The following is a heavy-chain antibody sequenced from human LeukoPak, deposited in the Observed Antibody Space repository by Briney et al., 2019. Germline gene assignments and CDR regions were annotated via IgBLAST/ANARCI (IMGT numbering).Heavy chain of an antibody. CDR1: GFTFSSYG. CDR2: IRYDGSNK. V-gene: IGHV3-30*02. J-gene: IGHJ3*02. Sequence: PGGSLRLSCAASGFTFSSYGMHWVRQAPGKGLEWVAFIRYDGSNKYYADSVKGRFTISRDNSKNTLYLQMNSLRAEDTAVYYCAKDSSWLGTEGFSSFDIWGQGTMVTVSS. CDR3: AKDSSWLGTEGFSSFDI. D-gene: IGHD6-19*01.